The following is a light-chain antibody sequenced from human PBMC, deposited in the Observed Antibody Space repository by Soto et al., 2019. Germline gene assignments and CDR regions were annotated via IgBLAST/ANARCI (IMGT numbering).Light chain of an antibody. V-gene: IGLV2-14*01. CDR3: SSYTSSSTWV. Sequence: QSALTQPASVSGSPGQSITISCTGTSSDVGGYNYVSWYQHLPGKAPKLMIHEVSNRPSGVSNRFSGSKSGNTASLTISGLQVEDEADYYCSSYTSSSTWVFGGGTK. CDR2: EVS. J-gene: IGLJ3*02. CDR1: SSDVGGYNY.